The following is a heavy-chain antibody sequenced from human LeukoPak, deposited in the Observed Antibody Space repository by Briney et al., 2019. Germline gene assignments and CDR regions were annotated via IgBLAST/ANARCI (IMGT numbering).Heavy chain of an antibody. CDR2: TYYSGTT. Sequence: SETLSLTCTVSGGSISSSHYYWGWIRQPPGKGLEWIGTTYYSGTTYYNPSLESRVTISEDTSKNQFSLTLRSVTAADTAVYYCARQISDYYYYYIDVWGKGATVTVSS. CDR1: GGSISSSHYY. CDR3: ARQISDYYYYYIDV. J-gene: IGHJ6*03. V-gene: IGHV4-39*01. D-gene: IGHD3-3*01.